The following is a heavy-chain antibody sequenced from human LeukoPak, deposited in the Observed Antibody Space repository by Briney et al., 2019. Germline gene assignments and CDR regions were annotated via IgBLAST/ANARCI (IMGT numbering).Heavy chain of an antibody. V-gene: IGHV3-21*01. D-gene: IGHD3-3*01. CDR3: ARPRPNYDFWSGYSSLIDY. Sequence: PGGSLRLSCAASGFTFSSYSMNWVRQAPGKGLEWVSSISSSSSYIYYADSVKGRFTISRDNAKNSLYLQMNSLRAEDTAVYYCARPRPNYDFWSGYSSLIDYWGQGTLVTVSS. J-gene: IGHJ4*02. CDR1: GFTFSSYS. CDR2: ISSSSSYI.